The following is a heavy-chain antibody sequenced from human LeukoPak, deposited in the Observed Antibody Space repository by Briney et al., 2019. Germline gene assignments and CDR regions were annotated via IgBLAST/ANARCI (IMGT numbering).Heavy chain of an antibody. J-gene: IGHJ4*02. CDR2: ISSTSTYI. CDR3: ARPLESFLLDY. Sequence: GGSLRLSCAASGFTFSQFRMNWVRQAPGRGLEWVSSISSTSTYIYYADSVKGRFTISRDNANNSLVLRMDNLRAEDTAMYYCARPLESFLLDYWGQGTLVTVSS. D-gene: IGHD3-16*01. CDR1: GFTFSQFR. V-gene: IGHV3-21*06.